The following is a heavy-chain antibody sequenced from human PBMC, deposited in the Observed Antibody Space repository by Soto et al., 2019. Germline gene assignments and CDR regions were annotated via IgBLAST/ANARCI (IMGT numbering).Heavy chain of an antibody. Sequence: GESLKISCTGVGYSFTSYWIGWVRQMPGKGLEWMGIIYPGDSDTRYSPSFQGQVTISADKSITTAYLQWSSLKASDTAMYYCARGCCTTTICDPWFDPWGQGTLVTVSS. CDR1: GYSFTSYW. V-gene: IGHV5-51*01. D-gene: IGHD2-2*01. J-gene: IGHJ5*02. CDR3: ARGCCTTTICDPWFDP. CDR2: IYPGDSDT.